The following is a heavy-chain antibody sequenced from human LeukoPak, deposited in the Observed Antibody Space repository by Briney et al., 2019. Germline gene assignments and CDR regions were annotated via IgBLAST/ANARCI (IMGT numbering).Heavy chain of an antibody. CDR2: IYYSGST. CDR1: GGSISNYY. J-gene: IGHJ1*01. CDR3: ATHLRYYDILTGYYKGYFQH. D-gene: IGHD3-9*01. Sequence: SETLSLTCTVSGGSISNYYWSWIRQPPGKGLEWIGYIYYSGSTNFNPSLKSRVTISVDTSKNQFSLKLSSVTAADTAVYYCATHLRYYDILTGYYKGYFQHWGQGTLVTVSS. V-gene: IGHV4-59*08.